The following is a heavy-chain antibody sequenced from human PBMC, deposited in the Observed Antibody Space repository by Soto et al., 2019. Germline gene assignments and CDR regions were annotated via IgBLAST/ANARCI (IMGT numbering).Heavy chain of an antibody. J-gene: IGHJ4*02. CDR1: GYTFSDYY. V-gene: IGHV1-2*02. D-gene: IGHD6-19*01. CDR2: INANSGGT. CDR3: ARLQIEVAGTN. Sequence: ASVKVSCKASGYTFSDYYMHWGRQSPGQGLEWMGWINANSGGTTYAQKFQGRVTMTRDTSISTAYMELSRLSSDDTAIYYCARLQIEVAGTNWGQGTLVTVPQ.